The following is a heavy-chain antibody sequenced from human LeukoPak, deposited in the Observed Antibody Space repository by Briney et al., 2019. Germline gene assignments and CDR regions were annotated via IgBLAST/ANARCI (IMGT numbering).Heavy chain of an antibody. CDR3: ARDPAPDAFDI. CDR1: GASISSYS. V-gene: IGHV4-4*07. J-gene: IGHJ3*02. Sequence: SETLSLTCTVSGASISSYSWSWTRQPAGKTLEWIGRIYSSRSTNYNPSLKSRVTMSADTSKNHFSLKLSSVTAADTAVYYCARDPAPDAFDIWGQGTMVTVSS. CDR2: IYSSRST.